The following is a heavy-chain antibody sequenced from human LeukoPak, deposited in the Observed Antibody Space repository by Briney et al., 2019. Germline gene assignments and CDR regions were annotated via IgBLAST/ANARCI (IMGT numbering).Heavy chain of an antibody. Sequence: PSETLSLTCAVSGGSISSYYWSYIRQPAGKGLEWIGSIFYSGSTYYNPSLKSRVTISVDTSENQFSLKLSSVTAADTAVYYCSRLGNSSTWRYNWFDPWGQGTLVTVSS. J-gene: IGHJ5*02. CDR3: SRLGNSSTWRYNWFDP. D-gene: IGHD6-13*01. CDR1: GGSISSYY. V-gene: IGHV4-59*05. CDR2: IFYSGST.